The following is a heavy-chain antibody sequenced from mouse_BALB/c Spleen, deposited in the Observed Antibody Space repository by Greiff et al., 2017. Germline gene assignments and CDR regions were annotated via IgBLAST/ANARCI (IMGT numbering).Heavy chain of an antibody. V-gene: IGHV5-6-3*01. CDR1: GFTFSSYG. CDR3: ARHRYNYAMDY. D-gene: IGHD2-14*01. J-gene: IGHJ4*01. Sequence: DVKLVESGGGLVQPGGSLKLPYAASGFTFSSYGMSWVRQTPDKRLELVATINSNGGSTYYPDSVKGRFTISRDNAKNTLYLQMSSLKSEDTAMYYCARHRYNYAMDYWGQGTSVTVSS. CDR2: INSNGGST.